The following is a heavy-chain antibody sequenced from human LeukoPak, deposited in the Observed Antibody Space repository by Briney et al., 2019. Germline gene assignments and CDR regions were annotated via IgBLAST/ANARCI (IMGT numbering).Heavy chain of an antibody. Sequence: PGGSLRLSCAASGFTVSSNYMSWVRQAPGMGLEWVSSIYRGDSTYYADSVKGRFTISRDNSKNTLYLQMNSLRVEDTAVYHCARDGPGNYDSSSFDYWGQGTLVTVSS. J-gene: IGHJ4*02. V-gene: IGHV3-53*01. D-gene: IGHD3-22*01. CDR3: ARDGPGNYDSSSFDY. CDR2: IYRGDST. CDR1: GFTVSSNY.